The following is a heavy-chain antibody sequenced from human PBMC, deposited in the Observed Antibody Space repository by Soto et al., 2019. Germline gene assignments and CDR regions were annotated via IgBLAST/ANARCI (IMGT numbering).Heavy chain of an antibody. CDR1: GYTFTSYY. V-gene: IGHV1-46*01. CDR2: INPSGGST. Sequence: ASVKVSCKASGYTFTSYYMHWVLQAPGQGLEWMGIINPSGGSTSYAQKFQGRVTMTEDTSTDTAYMELSSLRSEDTAVYYCATDRYDILTGYYVAFDIWGQGTMVTVS. J-gene: IGHJ3*02. CDR3: ATDRYDILTGYYVAFDI. D-gene: IGHD3-9*01.